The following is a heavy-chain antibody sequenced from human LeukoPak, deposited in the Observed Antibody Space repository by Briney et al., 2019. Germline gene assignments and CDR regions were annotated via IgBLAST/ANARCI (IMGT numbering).Heavy chain of an antibody. Sequence: ASVKVSCKASGYTFTSYYIYWVRQAPGQGLEWMGIINPSGGSTSYAQKFQGRATMTGDTSTSIVYMELSSLRSEDTAVYYCARAEDTAMVYLDYWGQGTLVTVSS. D-gene: IGHD5-18*01. CDR1: GYTFTSYY. J-gene: IGHJ4*02. CDR2: INPSGGST. V-gene: IGHV1-46*01. CDR3: ARAEDTAMVYLDY.